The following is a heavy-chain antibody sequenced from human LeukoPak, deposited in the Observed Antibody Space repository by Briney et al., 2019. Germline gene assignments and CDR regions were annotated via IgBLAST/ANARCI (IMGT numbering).Heavy chain of an antibody. D-gene: IGHD3-3*01. J-gene: IGHJ6*03. CDR1: GGSFSGYY. V-gene: IGHV4-34*01. CDR2: INHSGST. CDR3: AEKRPFLQGDYYYYYMDV. Sequence: SETLSLTCAVYGGSFSGYYWSWIRQPPGKGLEWIGEINHSGSTNYNPSLKSRVTISEDTSKNQFSLKLSSVTAADTAVYYCAEKRPFLQGDYYYYYMDVWGKGTTVTVSS.